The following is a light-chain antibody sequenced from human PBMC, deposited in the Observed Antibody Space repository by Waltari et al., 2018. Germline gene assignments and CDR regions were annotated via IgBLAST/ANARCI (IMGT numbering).Light chain of an antibody. J-gene: IGKJ2*01. V-gene: IGKV1-12*01. CDR1: QGISSR. Sequence: DIKMTQSPSFVSASVGDSVTITCRASQGISSRLAWYQQKPGKAPKLLIYTASTLQSGGPSRFSGSGSGTEFTLIITTLQPEDFATYFCLQAYRFPRTFGQGTKLEIK. CDR2: TAS. CDR3: LQAYRFPRT.